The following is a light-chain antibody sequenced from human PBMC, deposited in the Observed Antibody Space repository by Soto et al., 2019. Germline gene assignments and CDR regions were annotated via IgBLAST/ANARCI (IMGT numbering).Light chain of an antibody. Sequence: IVVTLSPATLSLSPGERATLSCRASQSVRSYLAWYQQKPGQAPRLLIYDASNRATGIPARFSGSGSGTDFTLTISSLEPEDFAVYYCQQRSNWPPTPSGDGTRLENK. V-gene: IGKV3-11*01. CDR1: QSVRSY. J-gene: IGKJ5*01. CDR2: DAS. CDR3: QQRSNWPPTP.